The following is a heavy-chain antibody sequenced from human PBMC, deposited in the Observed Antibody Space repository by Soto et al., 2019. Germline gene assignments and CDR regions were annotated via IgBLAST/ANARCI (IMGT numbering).Heavy chain of an antibody. D-gene: IGHD3-22*01. J-gene: IGHJ4*02. CDR1: GGSISSGGYS. Sequence: PSETLSLTCAVSGGSISSGGYSWSWIRQPPGKGLEWIGYMYHSGSTYYNPSLKSRVTISIDRSKNQFSLKLSSVTAADTAVYYCARIGLYDSDDYYYPDYWGQGTLVTVSS. CDR2: MYHSGST. CDR3: ARIGLYDSDDYYYPDY. V-gene: IGHV4-30-2*02.